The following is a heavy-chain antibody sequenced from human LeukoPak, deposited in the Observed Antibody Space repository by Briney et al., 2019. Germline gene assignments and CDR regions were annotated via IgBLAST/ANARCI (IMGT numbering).Heavy chain of an antibody. J-gene: IGHJ5*02. CDR3: AGGYCSGGSCYGNWFDP. D-gene: IGHD2-15*01. Sequence: GSSVKVSCKASGGTFISYAISWVRQAPGQGLEWMGGIIPIFGTANYAQKFQGRVTITADESTSTAYMELSSLSSEDTAVYYCAGGYCSGGSCYGNWFDPWGQGTLVTVSS. CDR2: IIPIFGTA. CDR1: GGTFISYA. V-gene: IGHV1-69*01.